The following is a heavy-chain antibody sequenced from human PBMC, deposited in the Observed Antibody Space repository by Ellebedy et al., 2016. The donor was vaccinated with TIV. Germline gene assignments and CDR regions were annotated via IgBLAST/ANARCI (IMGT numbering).Heavy chain of an antibody. CDR2: VSHEGSVQ. Sequence: GESLKISCAASGFTFSNYGMHWVRRAPGKGLEWMAVVSHEGSVQYYRDSGKGRFTISRDNSKNTWYLQMNSPRAEDTAVYYCAKEPKVHAGPWYFDLWGRGTLVTVSS. CDR1: GFTFSNYG. D-gene: IGHD1-1*01. V-gene: IGHV3-30*18. CDR3: AKEPKVHAGPWYFDL. J-gene: IGHJ2*01.